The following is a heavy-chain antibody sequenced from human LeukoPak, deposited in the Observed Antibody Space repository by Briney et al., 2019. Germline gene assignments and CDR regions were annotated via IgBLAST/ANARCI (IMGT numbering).Heavy chain of an antibody. CDR3: AKVPFAGITAAGTEDS. V-gene: IGHV3-30*12. CDR1: RFTSRSYG. J-gene: IGHJ4*02. Sequence: GTLRLSCAASRFTSRSYGMHWVPPTPDKGLEWVAVILFDGTNTFSVHSVKGRFTISRDNSKNTVYPQMNSLRAEDTAVYYCAKVPFAGITAAGTEDSWGQGTLVIVSS. D-gene: IGHD6-13*01. CDR2: ILFDGTNT.